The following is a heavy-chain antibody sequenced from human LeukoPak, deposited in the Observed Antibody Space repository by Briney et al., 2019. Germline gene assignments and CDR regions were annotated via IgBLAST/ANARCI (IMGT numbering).Heavy chain of an antibody. J-gene: IGHJ4*02. D-gene: IGHD6-6*01. V-gene: IGHV4-39*01. Sequence: SETLSLTCTVFGGSISSSSYYWGWIRQPPGKGLEWIGSIYYSGSTYYNPSPKSRVTISVDTSKNQFSLKLSSVTAADTAVYYCARRERSIAARPGPFDYWGQGTLVTVSS. CDR1: GGSISSSSYY. CDR3: ARRERSIAARPGPFDY. CDR2: IYYSGST.